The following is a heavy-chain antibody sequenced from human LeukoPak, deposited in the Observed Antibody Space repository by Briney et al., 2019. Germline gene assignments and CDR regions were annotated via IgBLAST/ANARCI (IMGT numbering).Heavy chain of an antibody. D-gene: IGHD3-22*01. J-gene: IGHJ6*03. CDR1: GFTFGSYG. V-gene: IGHV3-30*02. CDR2: IRYDGSNK. CDR3: ATTYYYDSSGYYASGYYYYMDV. Sequence: PGGSLRLSCAASGFTFGSYGMHWVRQAPGKGLEWVAFIRYDGSNKYYADSVKGRFTISRDNSKNTLYLQMNSLRAEDTAVYYCATTYYYDSSGYYASGYYYYMDVWGKGTTVTVSS.